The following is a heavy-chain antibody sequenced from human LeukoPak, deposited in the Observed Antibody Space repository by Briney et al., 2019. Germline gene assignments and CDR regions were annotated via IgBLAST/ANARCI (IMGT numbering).Heavy chain of an antibody. V-gene: IGHV3-23*01. D-gene: IGHD5-18*01. J-gene: IGHJ4*02. Sequence: PGGSLRLSCAASGFTFSNYAMSWARQAPGKGLEWVSGISGSGGSTYYAASVKGRFTIPRDNSKNTLDLQMNSLRAEDTAVYYCTKGTIWLPFDYWGQGTLVTVSS. CDR2: ISGSGGST. CDR1: GFTFSNYA. CDR3: TKGTIWLPFDY.